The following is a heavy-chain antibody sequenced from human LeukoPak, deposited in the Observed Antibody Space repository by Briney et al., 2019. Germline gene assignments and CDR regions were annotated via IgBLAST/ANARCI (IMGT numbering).Heavy chain of an antibody. J-gene: IGHJ4*02. CDR1: GSTPTEHA. CDR3: ARAAYDSNGYTANHDY. Sequence: GGSLRLSCAVSGSTPTEHAWSWVRQAPGKGLEWVSVLYSDGTTYYADSVKGRFTISRDNTRNTLYLQMNNLRAEDTAVYYCARAAYDSNGYTANHDYWGQGTLVTVSS. D-gene: IGHD3-22*01. V-gene: IGHV3-53*01. CDR2: LYSDGTT.